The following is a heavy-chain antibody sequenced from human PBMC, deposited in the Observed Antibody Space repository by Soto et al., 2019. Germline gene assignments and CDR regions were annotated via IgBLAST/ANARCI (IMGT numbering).Heavy chain of an antibody. V-gene: IGHV6-1*01. CDR1: GDSVSGNSAA. CDR3: AKGDNLGPKTGYAFDP. D-gene: IGHD5-12*01. J-gene: IGHJ5*02. CDR2: TYYRSKWYN. Sequence: PSQTLSLTCAISGDSVSGNSAAWNWIRQSPSRGLEWLGRTYYRSKWYNDYAVSVKSRITVTPDTSKNQFSLHLNSVTPEDTAVYFCAKGDNLGPKTGYAFDPWGQGIMVTVS.